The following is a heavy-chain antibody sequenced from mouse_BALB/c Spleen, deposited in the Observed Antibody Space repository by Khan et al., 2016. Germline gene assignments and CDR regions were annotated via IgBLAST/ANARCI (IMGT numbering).Heavy chain of an antibody. CDR2: INPSTGYT. D-gene: IGHD2-4*01. CDR1: GYTFTSYW. Sequence: QVQLQQSGAELAKPGASVKMSCKASGYTFTSYWMHWVKQRPGQGLEWIGYINPSTGYTEYNQKFKDKATLTADKSSSTAYMQLSSLTSEDSAVYYCARVSTMIFAYWGQGTLVTVSA. V-gene: IGHV1-7*01. J-gene: IGHJ3*01. CDR3: ARVSTMIFAY.